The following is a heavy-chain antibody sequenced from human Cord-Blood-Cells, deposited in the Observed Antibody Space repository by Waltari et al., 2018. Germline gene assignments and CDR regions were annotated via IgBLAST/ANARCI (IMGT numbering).Heavy chain of an antibody. CDR1: GATSTGYY. J-gene: IGHJ3*02. V-gene: IGHV1-2*02. Sequence: QVQLVQSGAEVKKPGASVKVSCKASGATSTGYYLHWVRQATGQGLEWMGWINPNSGGTNYAQKYQGRVTMTRDTSISTAYMELSRLRSDDTAVYYCARPTMVRGVIDAFDIWGQGTMVTVSS. CDR2: INPNSGGT. D-gene: IGHD3-10*01. CDR3: ARPTMVRGVIDAFDI.